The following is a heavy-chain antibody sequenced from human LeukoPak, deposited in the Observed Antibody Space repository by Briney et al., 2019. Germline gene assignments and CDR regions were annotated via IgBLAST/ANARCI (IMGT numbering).Heavy chain of an antibody. Sequence: GASVKVSCKASGYTFTGYYMHWVRQAPGQGLEWMGWINPNSGGTNYAQKFQGTVTMTRDTSISAAYMERSRLRSDDTAVYYCARSLYSGYDLGYWGQGNPVTASS. V-gene: IGHV1-2*02. CDR3: ARSLYSGYDLGY. CDR1: GYTFTGYY. CDR2: INPNSGGT. J-gene: IGHJ4*02. D-gene: IGHD5-12*01.